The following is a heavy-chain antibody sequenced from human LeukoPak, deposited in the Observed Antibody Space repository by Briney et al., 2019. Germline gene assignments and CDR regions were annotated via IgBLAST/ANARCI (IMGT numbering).Heavy chain of an antibody. V-gene: IGHV5-10-1*01. Sequence: GESLKISCKGSGYTFSSYWISWVRQMPGKGLEWMGRIGPSDSYTNYSPSFQGHVTISADKSISTAYLQWSSLKASDTAMYYCARRDSSGYYLGYWGQGTLVTVSS. CDR2: IGPSDSYT. CDR1: GYTFSSYW. D-gene: IGHD3-22*01. CDR3: ARRDSSGYYLGY. J-gene: IGHJ4*02.